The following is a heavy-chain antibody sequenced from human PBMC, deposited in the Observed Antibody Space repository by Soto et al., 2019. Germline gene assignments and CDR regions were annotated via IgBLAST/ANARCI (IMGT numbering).Heavy chain of an antibody. CDR2: ISNSGSFV. D-gene: IGHD2-2*01. CDR3: VRERNCSGTSCLDNRFDY. Sequence: GGSLRLSCAASGFTFSSYEINWVRQAPGKXLEWISYISNSGSFVYYAESVKGRFTISRDNAKNSVYLQMNSLRAEDTAVYYCVRERNCSGTSCLDNRFDYWGQGTLVTVSS. V-gene: IGHV3-48*03. J-gene: IGHJ4*02. CDR1: GFTFSSYE.